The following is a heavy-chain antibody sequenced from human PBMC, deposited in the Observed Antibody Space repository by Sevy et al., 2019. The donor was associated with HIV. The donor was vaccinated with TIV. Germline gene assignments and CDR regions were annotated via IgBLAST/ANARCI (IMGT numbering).Heavy chain of an antibody. V-gene: IGHV3-7*01. Sequence: GGSLRLSCAASGFTFSSYWMSWVRQAPGKGLEWVANIKQDGSEKYYVDSVKGRFTIPRDNAKNSLYLQMNSLRAEDTVVYYCARTPTIFGARASGYYDFDYWGQGTLVTVSS. D-gene: IGHD3-3*01. CDR2: IKQDGSEK. CDR1: GFTFSSYW. CDR3: ARTPTIFGARASGYYDFDY. J-gene: IGHJ4*02.